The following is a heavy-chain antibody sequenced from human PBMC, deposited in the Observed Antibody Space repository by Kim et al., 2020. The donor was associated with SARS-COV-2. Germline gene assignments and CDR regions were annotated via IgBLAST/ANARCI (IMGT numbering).Heavy chain of an antibody. J-gene: IGHJ4*02. Sequence: GGSLRLSCAASGFTFSSYAMNWVRQAPGTGLEWVSGISDSGGVTNYADSVKGRFTISRDNSKNTMYLQMNSVRAEDTAVYYCGVEMTTITDYWGQGNLVTV. CDR3: GVEMTTITDY. CDR2: ISDSGGVT. V-gene: IGHV3-23*01. CDR1: GFTFSSYA. D-gene: IGHD4-4*01.